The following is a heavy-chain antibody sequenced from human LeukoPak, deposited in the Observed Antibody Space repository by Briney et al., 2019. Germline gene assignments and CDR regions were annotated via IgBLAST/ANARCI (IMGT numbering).Heavy chain of an antibody. Sequence: PSETLSLTCTVSGGSISSYYWSWIRQPPGKGLEWIGYIYYSGSTNYNPSLKSRVTISVDTSKNQFSLKLSSVTAADTAVYHCARGMKGYYYYYMDVWGKGTTVTVSS. J-gene: IGHJ6*03. V-gene: IGHV4-59*01. CDR1: GGSISSYY. CDR2: IYYSGST. CDR3: ARGMKGYYYYYMDV.